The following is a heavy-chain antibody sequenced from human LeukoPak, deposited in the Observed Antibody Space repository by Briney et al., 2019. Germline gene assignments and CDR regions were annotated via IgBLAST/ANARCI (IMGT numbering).Heavy chain of an antibody. Sequence: SETLSLTWTVSGGSISSSSYYWGWIRQPPGKGLEWIGSIYYSGSTYYNPSLKSRVTISVDTSKNQFSLKLSSVTAADTAVYYCARRSAERNWFDPWGQGTLVTVSS. CDR2: IYYSGST. CDR3: ARRSAERNWFDP. V-gene: IGHV4-39*01. CDR1: GGSISSSSYY. D-gene: IGHD6-13*01. J-gene: IGHJ5*02.